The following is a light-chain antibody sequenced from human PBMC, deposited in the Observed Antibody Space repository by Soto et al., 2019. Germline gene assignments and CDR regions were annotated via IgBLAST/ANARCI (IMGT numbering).Light chain of an antibody. CDR3: QQYNSYPWT. J-gene: IGKJ1*01. CDR2: DVS. V-gene: IGKV1-5*01. CDR1: QTISSW. Sequence: DIQMTQSPSTLSASVGDRVTITCRASQTISSWLAWYQQKPGTAPKILIYDVSSLESGVPSRFSGSRSGTEFTLTSSSLQPDDFATYYCQQYNSYPWTFGQGTKVDVK.